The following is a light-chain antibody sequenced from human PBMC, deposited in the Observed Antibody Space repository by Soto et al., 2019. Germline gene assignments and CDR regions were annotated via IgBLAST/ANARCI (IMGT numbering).Light chain of an antibody. Sequence: QSALTQPRSVSGSPGHSVTISCTGTNSDVGGYNYVSWYQQHPGKAPKLIIYDVSQRPSGVPDRFSGSKSGNTASLTISGIQDEDESDYYCCSYAASRWVFGGGTKVTVL. CDR2: DVS. CDR3: CSYAASRWV. J-gene: IGLJ3*02. CDR1: NSDVGGYNY. V-gene: IGLV2-11*01.